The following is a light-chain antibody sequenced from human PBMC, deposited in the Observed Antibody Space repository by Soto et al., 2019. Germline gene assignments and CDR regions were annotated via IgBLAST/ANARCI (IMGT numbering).Light chain of an antibody. Sequence: LAQPASVSGSPVQSITISCTGTSSDIGGYNYVSWYQQHPGKAPKLMIYEVSNRPSGISNRFSGSKSGNTASLTISGLQAEDEADYYCSSYTSSSTLYVFGTGTKV. CDR2: EVS. CDR3: SSYTSSSTLYV. V-gene: IGLV2-14*01. J-gene: IGLJ1*01. CDR1: SSDIGGYNY.